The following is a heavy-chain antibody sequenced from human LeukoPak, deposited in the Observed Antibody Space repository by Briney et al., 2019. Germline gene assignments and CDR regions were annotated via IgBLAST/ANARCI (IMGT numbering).Heavy chain of an antibody. CDR2: INAGNGNT. V-gene: IGHV1-3*01. Sequence: ASVKVSCKASGYTFTSYAMHWVRQAPGQGLEWMGWINAGNGNTKYSQKFQGRVTITRDTSASTAYMELSSLRSEDTAVYYCARAGYGSGSYFDYWGQGTLVTVSS. D-gene: IGHD3-10*01. J-gene: IGHJ4*02. CDR3: ARAGYGSGSYFDY. CDR1: GYTFTSYA.